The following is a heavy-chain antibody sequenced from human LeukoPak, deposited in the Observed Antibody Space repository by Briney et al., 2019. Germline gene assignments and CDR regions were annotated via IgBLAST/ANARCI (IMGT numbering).Heavy chain of an antibody. V-gene: IGHV4-4*07. CDR2: IYTSGNT. CDR1: GGSISSYY. CDR3: ARETSLMGYASGLGFNY. Sequence: SETLSLTCTVSGGSISSYYWSWIRQPAGKGLEWIGRIYTSGNTKYNPSLKSRVTMSVDKSKNQFSLKLTSVTAADTATYYCARETSLMGYASGLGFNYWGQGILVTVSS. D-gene: IGHD6-19*01. J-gene: IGHJ4*02.